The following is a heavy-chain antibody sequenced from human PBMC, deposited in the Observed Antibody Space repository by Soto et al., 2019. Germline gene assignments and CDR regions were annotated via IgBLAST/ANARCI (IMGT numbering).Heavy chain of an antibody. D-gene: IGHD4-17*01. V-gene: IGHV1-18*04. Sequence: QVQLVQSGTEVKKPGASVKVSCKASSHTFTRYGISWVRQAPGQGREWMGWVSGHDGETNYARNLRGRVTMTADASTSTAYMELRNLISDDTALYYCARDGDYGDNDDVFDIWGQGTMVIVTS. CDR2: VSGHDGET. CDR1: SHTFTRYG. J-gene: IGHJ3*02. CDR3: ARDGDYGDNDDVFDI.